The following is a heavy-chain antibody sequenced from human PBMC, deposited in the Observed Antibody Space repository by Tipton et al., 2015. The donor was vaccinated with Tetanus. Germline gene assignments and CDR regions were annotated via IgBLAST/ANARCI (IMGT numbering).Heavy chain of an antibody. Sequence: TLSLTCTVSGGSISSSSYYWGRIRQPPGKGLEWIGSIYYSGSTYYNPSLKSRVTISVDTSKNQFSLKLSSVTAADTAVYYCATIEYSSSLAFHPLASSYFDYWGQGTLVTVSS. J-gene: IGHJ4*02. CDR3: ATIEYSSSLAFHPLASSYFDY. V-gene: IGHV4-39*01. CDR1: GGSISSSSYY. D-gene: IGHD6-6*01. CDR2: IYYSGST.